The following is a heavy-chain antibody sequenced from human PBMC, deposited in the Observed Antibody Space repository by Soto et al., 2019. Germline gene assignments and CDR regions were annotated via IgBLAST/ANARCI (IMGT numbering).Heavy chain of an antibody. V-gene: IGHV4-39*07. CDR2: VYYSGST. CDR1: GGSVSSSSYY. CDR3: ARGAQWLVRGYFDY. D-gene: IGHD6-19*01. J-gene: IGHJ4*02. Sequence: SETLSLTCTVSGGSVSSSSYYWGWVRQPPGKGLEWIGSVYYSGSTYYNPSLESRVTISVDKSKNQFSLKLISVTAADTAVYYCARGAQWLVRGYFDYWGQGTLVTVSS.